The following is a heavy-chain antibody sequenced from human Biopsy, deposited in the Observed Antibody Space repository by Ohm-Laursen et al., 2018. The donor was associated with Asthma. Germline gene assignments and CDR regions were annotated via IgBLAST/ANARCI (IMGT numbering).Heavy chain of an antibody. Sequence: SVKVSCKTSGYTFNSAGITWVRQAPGQGLEWMGWISVYNGNTKVAQKLQDRVTMITDTSTSTAYMELRSLRFDDTAVYFCARTVDYSHYYGIDVWGQGTTVTVS. CDR1: GYTFNSAG. D-gene: IGHD4-23*01. CDR3: ARTVDYSHYYGIDV. CDR2: ISVYNGNT. J-gene: IGHJ6*02. V-gene: IGHV1-18*01.